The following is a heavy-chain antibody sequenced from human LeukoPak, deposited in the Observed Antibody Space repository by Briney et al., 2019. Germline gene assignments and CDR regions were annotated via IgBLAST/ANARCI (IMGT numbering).Heavy chain of an antibody. CDR1: GFTFSSYA. D-gene: IGHD6-6*01. CDR3: AKDPRVGQQLVPTWFDP. J-gene: IGHJ5*02. V-gene: IGHV3-23*01. CDR2: ISGSGGST. Sequence: GGSLRLSCAASGFTFSSYAMSWVRQAPGKGLEWVSAISGSGGSTYYADSVKGRFTIPRDNSKNTLYLQMNSLRAEDTAVYYCAKDPRVGQQLVPTWFDPWGQGTLVTVSS.